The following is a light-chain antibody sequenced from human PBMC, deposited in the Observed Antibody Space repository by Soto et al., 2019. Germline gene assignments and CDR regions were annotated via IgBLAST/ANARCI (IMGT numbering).Light chain of an antibody. CDR3: QHFNSYPRGFT. CDR1: QGIYNA. J-gene: IGKJ3*01. V-gene: IGKV1-13*02. CDR2: DAS. Sequence: AIQLTQSPSPLSASVGDSVSITCRASQGIYNALAWYQQKPRKVPRILIYDASTLESGVPSRFSGSGSGTDFTLTISNLQPEDCAIYYGQHFNSYPRGFTFGPGTKVDIK.